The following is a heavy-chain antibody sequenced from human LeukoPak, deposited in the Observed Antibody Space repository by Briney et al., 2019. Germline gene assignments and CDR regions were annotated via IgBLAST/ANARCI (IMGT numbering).Heavy chain of an antibody. J-gene: IGHJ4*02. Sequence: PGGSLRLSCAASGFTFSSYWMHWVRQAPGKGLVWVSRINSDGSSTSYADSVKGRFTISRDNAKNTLHLQMNSLRAEDTAVYYCARVQGGYGGASDYWGQGTLVTVSS. CDR2: INSDGSST. CDR3: ARVQGGYGGASDY. D-gene: IGHD3-16*01. V-gene: IGHV3-74*01. CDR1: GFTFSSYW.